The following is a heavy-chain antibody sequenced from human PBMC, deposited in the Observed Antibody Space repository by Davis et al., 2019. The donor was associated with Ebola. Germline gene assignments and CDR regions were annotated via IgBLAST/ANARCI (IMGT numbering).Heavy chain of an antibody. V-gene: IGHV3-23*01. Sequence: GESLKLSCAASGFTFRNYAMTWVRQAPGKGLEWVSTISGSGGTPYSADSVKGRFTISRDNSKNTLYLQMNSLRAEDTAIYYCAKDQDSGGYYPSYFDCWGQGTLVTVSS. D-gene: IGHD3-22*01. CDR2: ISGSGGTP. CDR3: AKDQDSGGYYPSYFDC. CDR1: GFTFRNYA. J-gene: IGHJ4*02.